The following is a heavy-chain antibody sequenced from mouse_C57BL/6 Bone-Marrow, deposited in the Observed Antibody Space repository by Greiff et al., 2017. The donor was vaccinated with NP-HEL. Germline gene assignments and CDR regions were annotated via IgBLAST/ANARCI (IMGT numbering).Heavy chain of an antibody. Sequence: VKLMESGAELVRPGASVTLSCKASGYTFTDYEMHWVKQTPVHGLEWIGAIDPETGGTAYNQKFKGKAILTADKSSSTAYMELRSLTSEDSAVYYCTRVGWLLDYWGQGTTLTVSS. CDR3: TRVGWLLDY. CDR1: GYTFTDYE. V-gene: IGHV1-15*01. CDR2: IDPETGGT. D-gene: IGHD2-3*01. J-gene: IGHJ2*01.